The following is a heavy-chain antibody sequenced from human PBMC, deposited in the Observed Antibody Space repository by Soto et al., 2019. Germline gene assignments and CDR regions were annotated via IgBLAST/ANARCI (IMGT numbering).Heavy chain of an antibody. CDR2: ISAYNGNT. CDR1: GYTFTSYG. Sequence: QVQLVQSGAEVKKPGASVKVSCKASGYTFTSYGISWVRQAPGQGLEWMGWISAYNGNTNYAQKLQRRVTMTTDPSTSTAYMELSSLRSDDTAVYYCARHLYYDFWSGYHNWFDPWGQGTLVTVSS. D-gene: IGHD3-3*01. J-gene: IGHJ5*02. V-gene: IGHV1-18*01. CDR3: ARHLYYDFWSGYHNWFDP.